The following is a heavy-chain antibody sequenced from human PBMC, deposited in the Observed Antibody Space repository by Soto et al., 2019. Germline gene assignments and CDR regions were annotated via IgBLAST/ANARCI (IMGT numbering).Heavy chain of an antibody. CDR1: GYSFTSYW. CDR3: ARRYYYDSSGFPFDY. V-gene: IGHV5-51*01. Sequence: GESLKISCKGSGYSFTSYWIGWVRQMPGKGLEWMGIIYPGGSDTRYSPSFQGQVTISADKSISTAYLQWSSLKASDTAMYYCARRYYYDSSGFPFDYWGQGTLVTVSS. J-gene: IGHJ4*02. D-gene: IGHD3-22*01. CDR2: IYPGGSDT.